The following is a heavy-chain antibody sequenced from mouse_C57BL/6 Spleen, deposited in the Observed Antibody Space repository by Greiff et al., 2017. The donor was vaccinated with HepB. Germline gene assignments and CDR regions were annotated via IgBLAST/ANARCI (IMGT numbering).Heavy chain of an antibody. CDR1: GYTFTSYW. D-gene: IGHD2-1*01. CDR3: ARRDYGNYYFDY. Sequence: VQLQQPGAELVRPGSSVKLSCKASGYTFTSYWMDWVKQRPGQGLEWIGNIYPSDSETHYNQKFKDKATLTVDKSSSTAYMQLSSLTSEDSAVYYCARRDYGNYYFDYWGQGTTLTVSS. V-gene: IGHV1-61*01. CDR2: IYPSDSET. J-gene: IGHJ2*01.